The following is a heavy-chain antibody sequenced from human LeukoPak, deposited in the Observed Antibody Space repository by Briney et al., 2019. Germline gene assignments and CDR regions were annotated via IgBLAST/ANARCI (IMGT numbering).Heavy chain of an antibody. CDR3: ARSGWPYYFDY. V-gene: IGHV3-74*01. CDR1: GFTFSSYW. Sequence: GGSLRLSCAASGFTFSSYWMHWVRQAPGRGLVWVSRIHSDGSSTSYADSVRGRFTISRDDAKSTLYLQMNSLRAEDTAVYYCARSGWPYYFDYWGQGTLVTVSS. D-gene: IGHD3-22*01. CDR2: IHSDGSST. J-gene: IGHJ4*02.